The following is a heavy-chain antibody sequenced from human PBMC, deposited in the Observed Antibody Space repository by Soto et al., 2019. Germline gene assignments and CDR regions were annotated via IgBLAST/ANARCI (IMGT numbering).Heavy chain of an antibody. J-gene: IGHJ6*02. D-gene: IGHD3-9*01. V-gene: IGHV1-18*01. Sequence: QVQLVQSGAEVKKPGASVKVSCKASGYTFTSYGISWVRQAPGQGLEWMGWISAYNGNTNYAQKVQGRVTMTTDTPTSTAYMGLRGLRSDDTAVYYCARDLGILTGYPYGMDVWGQGTTVTVSS. CDR2: ISAYNGNT. CDR3: ARDLGILTGYPYGMDV. CDR1: GYTFTSYG.